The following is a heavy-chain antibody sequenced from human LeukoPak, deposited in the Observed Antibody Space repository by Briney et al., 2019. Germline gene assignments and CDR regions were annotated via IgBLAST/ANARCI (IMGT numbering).Heavy chain of an antibody. D-gene: IGHD3-10*01. V-gene: IGHV1-69*13. CDR1: GYTFTSYG. J-gene: IGHJ5*02. Sequence: SVKVSCKASGYTFTSYGISWVRQAPGQGLEWMGGIIPIFGSANYAQKFQGRVTITADESTSTAYMELSSLRSEDTAVYYCARGRYYYGSESYQVHWFDPWGQGTLVTVSS. CDR2: IIPIFGSA. CDR3: ARGRYYYGSESYQVHWFDP.